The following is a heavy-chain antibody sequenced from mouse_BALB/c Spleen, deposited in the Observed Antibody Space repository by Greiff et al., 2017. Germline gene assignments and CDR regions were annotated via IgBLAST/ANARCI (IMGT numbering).Heavy chain of an antibody. CDR2: ISSGSSTI. V-gene: IGHV5-17*02. Sequence: EVQRVESGGGLVQPGGSRKLSCAASGFTFSSFGMHWVRQAPEKGLEWVAYISSGSSTIYYADTVKGRFTISRDNPKNTLFLQMTSLRSEDTAMYYCAKEGGYYAAMDYWGQGTSVTVSS. CDR1: GFTFSSFG. CDR3: AKEGGYYAAMDY. J-gene: IGHJ4*01. D-gene: IGHD2-3*01.